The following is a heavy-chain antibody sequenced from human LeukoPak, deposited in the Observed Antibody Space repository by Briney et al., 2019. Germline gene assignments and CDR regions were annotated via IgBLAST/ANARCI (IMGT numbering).Heavy chain of an antibody. V-gene: IGHV4-59*01. CDR2: IFNSGST. CDR3: ALGDCSSTSYYVFDY. CDR1: GGYISSYY. D-gene: IGHD2-2*01. J-gene: IGHJ4*02. Sequence: SETLSLTCTVSGGYISSYYWSWIRQPPGKGLEWIGYIFNSGSTNYNPSLKSRVTISVDTSKNQFSLKLSSVTAADTAVYFCALGDCSSTSYYVFDYWGQGTLVTVSS.